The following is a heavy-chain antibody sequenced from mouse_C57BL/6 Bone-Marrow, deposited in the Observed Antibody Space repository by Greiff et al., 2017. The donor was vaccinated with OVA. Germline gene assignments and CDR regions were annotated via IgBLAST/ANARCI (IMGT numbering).Heavy chain of an antibody. J-gene: IGHJ4*01. D-gene: IGHD1-1*01. V-gene: IGHV2-6-1*01. Sequence: VKLVESGPGLVAPSQSLSITCTVSGFSLTSYGVHWVRQPPGKGLEWLVVIWSDGSTTYNSALKSSLSISKDNSKRQVFLKMNSLQTDDTAMYYCARHPLITTVVAPYAMDYWGQGTSVTVSS. CDR1: GFSLTSYG. CDR3: ARHPLITTVVAPYAMDY. CDR2: IWSDGST.